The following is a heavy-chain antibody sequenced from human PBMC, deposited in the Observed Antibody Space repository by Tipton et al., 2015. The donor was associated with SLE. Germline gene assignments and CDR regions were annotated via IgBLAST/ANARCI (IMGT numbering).Heavy chain of an antibody. D-gene: IGHD1-7*01. J-gene: IGHJ3*02. V-gene: IGHV3-23*01. CDR3: AKDRAWNYGSSVPDAFDI. CDR2: ISGSGGST. Sequence: SLRLSCAASGFTFSSYAMSWVRQAPGKGLEWVSAISGSGGSTYYADSVKGRFTISRDNSKNTLYLQMNSLRAEDTAVYYCAKDRAWNYGSSVPDAFDIWGQGTMVTVSS. CDR1: GFTFSSYA.